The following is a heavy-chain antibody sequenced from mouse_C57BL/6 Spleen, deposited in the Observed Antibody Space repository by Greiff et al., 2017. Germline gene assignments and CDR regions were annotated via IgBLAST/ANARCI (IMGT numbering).Heavy chain of an antibody. CDR3: ARGRGKGPWFAY. CDR2: IYPGDGDT. D-gene: IGHD1-3*01. J-gene: IGHJ3*01. V-gene: IGHV1-82*01. Sequence: VQLQQSGPELVKPGASVKISCKASGYAFSSSWMNWVKQRPGKGLEWIGRIYPGDGDTNYNGKFKGKATLTADKSSSTAYMQLSSLTSEDSAVYFCARGRGKGPWFAYWGQGTLVTVSA. CDR1: GYAFSSSW.